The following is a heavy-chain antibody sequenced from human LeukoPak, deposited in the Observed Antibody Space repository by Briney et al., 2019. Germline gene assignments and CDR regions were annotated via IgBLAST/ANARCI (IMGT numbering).Heavy chain of an antibody. Sequence: SETLSLTCAVSGGSISSGGYSWSWIRQPPGKGLEWIGYIYHSGSTYYNPSLKSRVTISADTSKNQFSLKLSSVTAADTAVYYCARDKEPNWFDPWGQGTLVTVSS. J-gene: IGHJ5*02. CDR1: GGSISSGGYS. V-gene: IGHV4-30-2*01. CDR3: ARDKEPNWFDP. CDR2: IYHSGST.